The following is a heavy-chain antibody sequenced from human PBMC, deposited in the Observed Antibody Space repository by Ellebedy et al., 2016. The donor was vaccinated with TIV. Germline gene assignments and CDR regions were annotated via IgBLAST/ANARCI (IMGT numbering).Heavy chain of an antibody. CDR2: INPSGGST. CDR1: GYPFTSYY. J-gene: IGHJ6*02. Sequence: AASVKVSCKASGYPFTSYYMHWMRQAPGQGLEWMGIINPSGGSTSYAQKLQGRVTMTRDTSTSTVYMELSSLRSEDTAVYYGAREEPYGSGTKDYGMDVWGQGTTVTVSS. D-gene: IGHD3-10*01. V-gene: IGHV1-46*04. CDR3: AREEPYGSGTKDYGMDV.